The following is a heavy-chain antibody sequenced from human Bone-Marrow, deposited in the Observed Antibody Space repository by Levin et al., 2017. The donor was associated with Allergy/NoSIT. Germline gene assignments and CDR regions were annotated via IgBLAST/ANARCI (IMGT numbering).Heavy chain of an antibody. CDR3: ARTDPYTSSWFLHY. V-gene: IGHV3-30-3*01. J-gene: IGHJ4*02. Sequence: GESLKISCAASGFTFSSDTMHWVRQAPGKGLEWVSVISFDGSDKYYADSVKGRFTISRDNSKNTLHLQMNSLRIEDTAIYYCARTDPYTSSWFLHYWGQGTLVTVSS. CDR2: ISFDGSDK. D-gene: IGHD6-13*01. CDR1: GFTFSSDT.